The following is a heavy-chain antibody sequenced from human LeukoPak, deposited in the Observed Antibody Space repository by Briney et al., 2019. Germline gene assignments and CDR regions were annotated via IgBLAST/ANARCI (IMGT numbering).Heavy chain of an antibody. D-gene: IGHD3-22*01. CDR2: MSGSGGST. CDR1: GFTFSSYA. V-gene: IGHV3-23*01. Sequence: GGSLRLSCATSGFTFSSYAMSWVRQAPGKGLEWVSAMSGSGGSTYYADSVKGRFTTSRDNSKNTLYLQMNSLRAEDTAVYYCAKVRRGYYDSSGYYSNDAFDIWGQGTMVTVFS. CDR3: AKVRRGYYDSSGYYSNDAFDI. J-gene: IGHJ3*02.